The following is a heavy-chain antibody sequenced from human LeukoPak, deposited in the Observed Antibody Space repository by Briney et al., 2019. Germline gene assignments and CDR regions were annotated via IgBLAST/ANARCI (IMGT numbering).Heavy chain of an antibody. CDR2: IYPGDSDT. CDR1: GXSFTSYW. J-gene: IGHJ4*02. Sequence: GESLKISFKGSGXSFTSYWIGWVRQMPGKGLEWMGIIYPGDSDTRYSPSFQGQVTISADKSISTAYLQWSSLKASDTAMYYCARQKGDYSNYGGLDYWGQGTLVTVSS. V-gene: IGHV5-51*01. D-gene: IGHD4-11*01. CDR3: ARQKGDYSNYGGLDY.